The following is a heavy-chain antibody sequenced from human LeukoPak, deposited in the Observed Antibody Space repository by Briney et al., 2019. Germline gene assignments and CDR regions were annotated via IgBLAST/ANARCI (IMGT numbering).Heavy chain of an antibody. Sequence: SETLSLTCTVSGASIGSYYWNWIRQPPGQGLEWIGYIYYSGSTNYNPSLKSRVTISVDTFKNQFSLKLSSVTAADTAVYYCARLYYDSSNYHFLDSWGQGTLVTVSS. J-gene: IGHJ4*02. CDR1: GASIGSYY. CDR3: ARLYYDSSNYHFLDS. V-gene: IGHV4-59*08. CDR2: IYYSGST. D-gene: IGHD3-22*01.